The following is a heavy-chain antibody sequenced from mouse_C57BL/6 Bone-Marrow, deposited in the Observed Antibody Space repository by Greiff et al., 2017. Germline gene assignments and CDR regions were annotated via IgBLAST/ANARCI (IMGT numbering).Heavy chain of an antibody. CDR2: IDPSDSYP. CDR3: AREVLTTVVAPYFDV. J-gene: IGHJ1*03. CDR1: GSTFTSYW. Sequence: QVQLQQSGAELVKPGASVKLSCKASGSTFTSYWMQWVKQRPGQGLEWIGEIDPSDSYPNYNPKFKGKATLTVDTYSSTAYMQLSSLTSEDSAVYYCAREVLTTVVAPYFDVWGTGTTVTVSS. D-gene: IGHD1-1*01. V-gene: IGHV1-50*01.